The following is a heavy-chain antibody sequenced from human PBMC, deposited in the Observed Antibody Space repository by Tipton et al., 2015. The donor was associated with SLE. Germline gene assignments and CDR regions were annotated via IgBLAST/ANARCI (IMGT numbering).Heavy chain of an antibody. CDR1: GGSISSSSYY. CDR2: IYYSGST. D-gene: IGHD3-10*01. J-gene: IGHJ3*02. CDR3: ARVPDTMVRGRHAFDI. V-gene: IGHV4-61*05. Sequence: TLSLTCTVSGGSISSSSYYWGWIRQPPGKGPEWIGYIYYSGSTNYNPSLKSRVTMSVDTSKNQFSLKLSSVTAADTAVYYCARVPDTMVRGRHAFDIWGQGTMVTVSS.